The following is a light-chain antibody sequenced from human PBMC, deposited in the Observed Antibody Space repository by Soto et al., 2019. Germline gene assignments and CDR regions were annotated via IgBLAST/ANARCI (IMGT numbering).Light chain of an antibody. Sequence: DIQMTQSPSTLSASIGDRVSITCRASQSISKWLAWHQQKPGKAPKLLIYDASTLQSGVPSRFSGSGSGTDFTLTISSLQPEDFATYYCQQVNSYPLTFGQGTRLEIK. J-gene: IGKJ5*01. CDR2: DAS. CDR1: QSISKW. CDR3: QQVNSYPLT. V-gene: IGKV1-5*01.